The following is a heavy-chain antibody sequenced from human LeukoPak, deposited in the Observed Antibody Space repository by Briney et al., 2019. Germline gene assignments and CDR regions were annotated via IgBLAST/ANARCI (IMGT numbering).Heavy chain of an antibody. CDR1: GFTFDDYA. Sequence: GRSLRLSCAASGFTFDDYAMHWVRQAPGKGLEWVSDISWNSGSIGYADSVKGRFTISRDNAKNSLYLQMNSLRAEDMALYYCAKAKGSLLWFGELSLDYWGQGTLVTVSS. CDR2: ISWNSGSI. V-gene: IGHV3-9*03. J-gene: IGHJ4*02. CDR3: AKAKGSLLWFGELSLDY. D-gene: IGHD3-10*01.